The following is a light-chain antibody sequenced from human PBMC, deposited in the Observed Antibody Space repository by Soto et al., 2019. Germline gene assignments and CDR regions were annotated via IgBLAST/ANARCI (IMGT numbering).Light chain of an antibody. Sequence: DIQMTQSPSTLSGSVGDRVTITCXASQTISSWLAWYQLKPGKAPNLLMYGASYLKSGVPTRFSGSGSGTDFTLTISSLQPEDFAIYYCQQTYTTPEITFGQGTRLEIK. CDR2: GAS. V-gene: IGKV1-39*01. CDR3: QQTYTTPEIT. J-gene: IGKJ5*01. CDR1: QTISSW.